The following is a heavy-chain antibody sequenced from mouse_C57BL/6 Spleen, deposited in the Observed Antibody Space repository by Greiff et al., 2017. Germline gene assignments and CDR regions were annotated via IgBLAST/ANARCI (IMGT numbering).Heavy chain of an antibody. CDR3: AREDYDYDEAY. CDR2: ISYDGSN. V-gene: IGHV3-6*01. CDR1: GYSITSGYY. J-gene: IGHJ3*01. D-gene: IGHD2-4*01. Sequence: EVPLQESGPGLVKPSQSLSLTCSVTGYSITSGYYWNWIRQFPGNKLEWMGYISYDGSNNYNPSLKNRISITRDTSKNQFFLKLNSVTTEDTATYYCAREDYDYDEAYWGQGTLVTVSA.